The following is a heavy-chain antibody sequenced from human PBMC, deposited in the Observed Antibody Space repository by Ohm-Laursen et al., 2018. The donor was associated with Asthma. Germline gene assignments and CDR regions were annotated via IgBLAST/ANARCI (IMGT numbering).Heavy chain of an antibody. CDR1: GGSISSGGYS. Sequence: SQTLSLTCAVSGGSISSGGYSWNWIRQPPGKGLEWIGFIYNGGSASYNPSLKSRVTISADTSKNQFSLKLSSVTAADTAVYYCVREDFDWPPGYCDYWGQGTLVTVSS. CDR2: IYNGGSA. J-gene: IGHJ4*02. V-gene: IGHV4-30-2*05. CDR3: VREDFDWPPGYCDY. D-gene: IGHD3-9*01.